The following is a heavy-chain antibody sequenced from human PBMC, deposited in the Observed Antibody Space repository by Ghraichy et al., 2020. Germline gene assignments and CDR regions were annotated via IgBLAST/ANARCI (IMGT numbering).Heavy chain of an antibody. Sequence: GGSLRLSCAASGFTLTNYAMSWVRQAPGKGLEWVSTISGSGGSTYYADSVKGRFTISRDNSKNTLYLQMNSLRAEDTAVYYCAKDRGTMIRGVTITVFDYWGQGTLVTVSS. CDR2: ISGSGGST. CDR1: GFTLTNYA. V-gene: IGHV3-23*01. CDR3: AKDRGTMIRGVTITVFDY. J-gene: IGHJ4*02. D-gene: IGHD3-10*01.